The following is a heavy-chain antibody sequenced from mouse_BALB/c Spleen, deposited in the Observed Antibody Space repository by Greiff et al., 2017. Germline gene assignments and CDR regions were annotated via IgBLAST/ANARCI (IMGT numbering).Heavy chain of an antibody. J-gene: IGHJ1*01. D-gene: IGHD2-3*01. CDR3: ARGRAIYDGYYGYFDV. CDR2: ISYSGST. Sequence: EVQLQQSGPGLVKPSQSLSLTCTVTGYSITSDYAWNWIRQFPGNKLEWMGYISYSGSTSHNPSLKSRISITRDTSKNQFFLQLNSVTTEDTATYYCARGRAIYDGYYGYFDVWGAGTTVTVSS. V-gene: IGHV3-2*02. CDR1: GYSITSDYA.